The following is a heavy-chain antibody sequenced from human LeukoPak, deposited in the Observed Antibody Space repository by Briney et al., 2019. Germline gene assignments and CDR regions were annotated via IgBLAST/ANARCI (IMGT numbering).Heavy chain of an antibody. V-gene: IGHV3-21*01. J-gene: IGHJ6*02. Sequence: PGGSLRLSCAASGFTFSSYSMNWVRQAPGKGLEWVSSISSSSSYIYYADSVKGRFTISRDNAKNSLYLQMNSLRAEDTAVYYCAGDRSAAGTARGYYYYGMDVWGQGTTVTVSS. D-gene: IGHD6-13*01. CDR3: AGDRSAAGTARGYYYYGMDV. CDR2: ISSSSSYI. CDR1: GFTFSSYS.